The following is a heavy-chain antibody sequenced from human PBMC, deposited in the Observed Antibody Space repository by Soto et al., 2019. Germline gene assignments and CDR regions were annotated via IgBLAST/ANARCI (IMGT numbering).Heavy chain of an antibody. J-gene: IGHJ4*02. CDR3: ARNQITYYDNISGSLYYFDC. V-gene: IGHV4-31*03. CDR2: IYFTGST. Sequence: TSETLSLTCTVSGGSISNGGYYWTWIRQHPGKGLECIGHIYFTGSTFYNPSLKGRATISIDSSRNQFSLKLTSATAADTAIYYCARNQITYYDNISGSLYYFDCWGQGTLVTVSS. CDR1: GGSISNGGYY. D-gene: IGHD3-22*01.